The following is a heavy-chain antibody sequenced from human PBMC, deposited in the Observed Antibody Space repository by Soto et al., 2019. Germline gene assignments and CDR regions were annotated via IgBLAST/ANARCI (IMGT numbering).Heavy chain of an antibody. CDR2: IIPIFGTA. Sequence: QVQLVQSGAEVKKPGSSVKVSCKASGGTFSSYAISWVRQAPGQGLEWMGGIIPIFGTANYAQKFQGRVTITADESTSTAYMELSSLRSEDTAVYYCARGARRAAYCGGDCYSYGGGAWGQGTMVTVSS. J-gene: IGHJ3*01. D-gene: IGHD2-21*02. V-gene: IGHV1-69*12. CDR1: GGTFSSYA. CDR3: ARGARRAAYCGGDCYSYGGGA.